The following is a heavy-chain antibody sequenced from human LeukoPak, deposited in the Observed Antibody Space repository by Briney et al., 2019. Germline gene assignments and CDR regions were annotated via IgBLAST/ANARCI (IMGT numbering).Heavy chain of an antibody. J-gene: IGHJ4*02. CDR3: ARDGCSSTSCYPDY. D-gene: IGHD2-2*01. CDR1: GFTFSSYA. CDR2: ISYDGSNK. Sequence: GGSLRLSCAASGFTFSSYAMHWVRQAPGKGLEWVAVISYDGSNKYYADSVKGRFTISRDNSKNTLYLQMNSLRAEDTAVYYCARDGCSSTSCYPDYWGQGTLVTVSS. V-gene: IGHV3-30-3*01.